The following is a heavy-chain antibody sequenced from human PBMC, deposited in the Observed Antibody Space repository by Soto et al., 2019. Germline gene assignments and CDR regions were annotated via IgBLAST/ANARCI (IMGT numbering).Heavy chain of an antibody. V-gene: IGHV4-61*01. Sequence: SETLSLTCTFSGCSVSSGIYYLSWIRQPPGKGLEWIGYIYYSGSTNYNPSLKSRVTISVDTSKNQFSLKLSSVTAADTAVYYCAQAAAAADNWFDPWSQGTLVTVSS. D-gene: IGHD6-13*01. J-gene: IGHJ5*02. CDR3: AQAAAAADNWFDP. CDR2: IYYSGST. CDR1: GCSVSSGIYY.